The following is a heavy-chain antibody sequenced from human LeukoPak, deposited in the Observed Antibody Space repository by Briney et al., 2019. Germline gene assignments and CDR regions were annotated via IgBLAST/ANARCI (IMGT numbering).Heavy chain of an antibody. V-gene: IGHV1-69*13. J-gene: IGHJ3*02. CDR2: IIPIFGTA. D-gene: IGHD3-3*01. CDR1: GDTLRSYA. Sequence: SVTVSCKASGDTLRSYAISWVRHAPGQGLEWMGGIIPIFGTANYAQKFEGRVTITADESTSTAYMELSSLRSEDTAVYYCARDYDFWSGYYHNPHANDAFDIWGQGTMVTVSS. CDR3: ARDYDFWSGYYHNPHANDAFDI.